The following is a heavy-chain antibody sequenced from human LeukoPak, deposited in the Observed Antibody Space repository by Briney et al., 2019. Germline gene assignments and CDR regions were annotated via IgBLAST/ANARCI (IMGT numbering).Heavy chain of an antibody. Sequence: ASVKVSCKASGYTFASYDINWVRQATGQGLEWMGWMNPNSGNTDYAQKFQGRVTMTRNTSISTAYMELSSLRSEDTAVYYCARGSRFNWFDPWGQGTLVTVSS. V-gene: IGHV1-8*01. CDR2: MNPNSGNT. J-gene: IGHJ5*02. CDR3: ARGSRFNWFDP. CDR1: GYTFASYD.